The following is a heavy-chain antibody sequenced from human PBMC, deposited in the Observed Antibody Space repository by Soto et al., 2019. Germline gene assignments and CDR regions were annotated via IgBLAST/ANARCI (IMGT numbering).Heavy chain of an antibody. V-gene: IGHV3-9*02. CDR3: VKDRVAVAMSSYGMDV. D-gene: IGHD6-19*01. CDR1: GFTSDDYA. CDR2: ISWNSGNR. Sequence: EVQLVESGGGLVQPGRSLRLSCAASGFTSDDYAMHWVRQAPGKGLEWVSGISWNSGNRDYADSVKGRFTISRDNAKNSLYLQMNSLRAEDTALYYCVKDRVAVAMSSYGMDVWGQGTTVTVSS. J-gene: IGHJ6*02.